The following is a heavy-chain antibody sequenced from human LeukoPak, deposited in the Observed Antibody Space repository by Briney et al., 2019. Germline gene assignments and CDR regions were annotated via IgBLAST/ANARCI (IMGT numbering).Heavy chain of an antibody. V-gene: IGHV1-46*01. CDR2: INPSGGST. CDR3: ARNVGGHSSGWYYFDY. J-gene: IGHJ4*02. CDR1: GYTFASYY. Sequence: ASVKVSFKASGYTFASYYMHWVRQAPGQGLEWMGIINPSGGSTSYAQKFQGRVTMTRDTSTSTVYMELSSLRSEDTAVYYCARNVGGHSSGWYYFDYWGQGTLVTVSS. D-gene: IGHD6-19*01.